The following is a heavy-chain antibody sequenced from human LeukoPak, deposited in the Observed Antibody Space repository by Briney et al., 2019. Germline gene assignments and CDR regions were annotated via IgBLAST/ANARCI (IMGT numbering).Heavy chain of an antibody. V-gene: IGHV3-21*01. D-gene: IGHD3-10*01. CDR3: ARDRRGRGSGRPNYYGIDV. CDR1: GFTFSSYS. CDR2: ISSSSSYI. J-gene: IGHJ6*02. Sequence: PGGSLRLSCAASGFTFSSYSMNWVRQAPGKGVEWVSSISSSSSYIYYADSVKGRFTISRDNAKNSLYLQMNSLRAEDTAVYYCARDRRGRGSGRPNYYGIDVWGQGTTVTVSS.